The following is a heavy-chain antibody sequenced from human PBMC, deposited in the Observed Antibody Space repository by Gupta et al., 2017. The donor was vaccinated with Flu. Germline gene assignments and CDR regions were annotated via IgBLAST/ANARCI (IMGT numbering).Heavy chain of an antibody. CDR3: ARLTGFTDS. D-gene: IGHD1-1*01. Sequence: ALSCVRQAPGQGLEWMGAIIAASVTTSYAQSFQDRITRSADESANIVYMELRSLRFEDTDIYYCARLTGFTDSWGQGTLVTVSS. CDR2: IIAASVTT. J-gene: IGHJ5*02. V-gene: IGHV1-69*01. CDR1: A.